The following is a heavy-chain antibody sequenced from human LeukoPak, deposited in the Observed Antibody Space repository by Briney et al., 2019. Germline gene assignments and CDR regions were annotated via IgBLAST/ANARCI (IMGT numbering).Heavy chain of an antibody. D-gene: IGHD3-9*01. CDR1: GGSFSGYY. J-gene: IGHJ4*02. V-gene: IGHV4-34*01. Sequence: SETLSLTCAVYGGSFSGYYWCWIRQPPGKGLEWIGEINHSGSTNYNPSLKSRVTISVDTSKNQFSLKLSSVTAADTAVYYCARGRYDILTGYSPHDYWGQGTLVTVSS. CDR2: INHSGST. CDR3: ARGRYDILTGYSPHDY.